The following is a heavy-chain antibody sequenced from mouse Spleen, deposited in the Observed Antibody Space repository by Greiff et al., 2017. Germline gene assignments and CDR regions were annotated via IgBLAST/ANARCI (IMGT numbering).Heavy chain of an antibody. CDR1: GYTFTSYW. Sequence: QVQLQQPGAELVRPGSSVKLSCKASGYTFTSYWMHWVKQRPIQGLEWIGNIDPSDSETHYNQKFKDKATLTVDKSSSTAYMQLSSLTSEDSAVYYCARRSGYYDFDYWGQGTTLTVSS. V-gene: IGHV1-52*01. D-gene: IGHD2-3*01. CDR3: ARRSGYYDFDY. J-gene: IGHJ2*01. CDR2: IDPSDSET.